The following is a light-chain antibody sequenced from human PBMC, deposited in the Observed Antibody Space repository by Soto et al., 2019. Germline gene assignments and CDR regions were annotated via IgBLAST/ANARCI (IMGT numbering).Light chain of an antibody. V-gene: IGKV1-39*01. CDR2: GAS. CDR3: QQSYRANT. Sequence: DIQMTQSPSSLSASVGDRVTITCRASQYVNSNLNWYQQKAGTAPKLLIYGASNLHSGVPSRFSGGGSRTDFTLTISSLQPEDSATYFCQQSYRANTFGQGTKVEIK. J-gene: IGKJ2*01. CDR1: QYVNSN.